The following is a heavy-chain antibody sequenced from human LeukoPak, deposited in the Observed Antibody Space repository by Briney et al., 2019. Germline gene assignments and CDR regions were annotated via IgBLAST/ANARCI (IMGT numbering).Heavy chain of an antibody. Sequence: AGESLKISCKGSGYSFTSYWIGWVRQMPGKGLEWMGIIYPGDSETRYSPSFQGQVTISADKSISTAYLQWSSLKASDTAMYYCVRQTSSGYYSDAFDIWGQGTMVTVSS. J-gene: IGHJ3*02. V-gene: IGHV5-51*01. D-gene: IGHD3-22*01. CDR2: IYPGDSET. CDR3: VRQTSSGYYSDAFDI. CDR1: GYSFTSYW.